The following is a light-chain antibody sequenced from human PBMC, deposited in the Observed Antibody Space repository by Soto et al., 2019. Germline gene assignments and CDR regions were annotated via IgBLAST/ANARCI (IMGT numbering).Light chain of an antibody. J-gene: IGLJ2*01. CDR1: NSNIGSNS. CDR3: AAWDDSLSGPI. CDR2: SST. V-gene: IGLV1-44*01. Sequence: QSVLTQPPSASGTPGQRVTISCSGSNSNIGSNSLNWYQQLPGTAPRLLIYSSTQRPSGVPDRFAASKPGTSASLAISGLRSDDEADYYCAAWDDSLSGPIFGGGTKLTVL.